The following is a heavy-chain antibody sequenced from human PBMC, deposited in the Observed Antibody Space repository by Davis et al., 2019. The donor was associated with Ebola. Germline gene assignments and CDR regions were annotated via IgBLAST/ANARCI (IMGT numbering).Heavy chain of an antibody. V-gene: IGHV1-46*03. D-gene: IGHD4-17*01. Sequence: AASVKVSCKASGYTFTSYYMHWVRQAPGQGLEWMGIINPSGGSTSHAQKFQGRVTMTRDTSTSTVYMELSSLRSEDTAVYYCARGRYGDGPRDAFAIWGQGTMVTVSS. CDR2: INPSGGST. J-gene: IGHJ3*02. CDR1: GYTFTSYY. CDR3: ARGRYGDGPRDAFAI.